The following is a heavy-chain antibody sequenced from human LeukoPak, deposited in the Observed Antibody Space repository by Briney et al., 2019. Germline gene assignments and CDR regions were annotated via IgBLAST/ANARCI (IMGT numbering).Heavy chain of an antibody. CDR2: ISPSSSSI. Sequence: GTLSLTCGVSGGSITSTNYWTWVRQAPGKGLEWVSYISPSSSSIHYADSVKGRFTISRDNAKNSLYMQMNSLRDEDTAVYYCARAAYSSSPDYWGQGTLVTVSS. CDR3: ARAAYSSSPDY. D-gene: IGHD6-13*01. J-gene: IGHJ4*02. V-gene: IGHV3-48*02. CDR1: GGSITSTN.